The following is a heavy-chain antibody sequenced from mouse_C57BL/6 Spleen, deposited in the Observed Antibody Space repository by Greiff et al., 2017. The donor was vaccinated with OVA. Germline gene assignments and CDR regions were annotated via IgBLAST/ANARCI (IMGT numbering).Heavy chain of an antibody. V-gene: IGHV1-52*01. CDR3: ARIYYGNYYAMDY. CDR2: IDPSDSET. CDR1: GYTFTSYW. Sequence: VKLQQPGAELVRPGSSVKLSCKASGYTFTSYWMHWVKQRPIQGLEWIGNIDPSDSETHYNQKFKDKATLTVDKSSSTAYMQLSSLTSEDSAVYYCARIYYGNYYAMDYWGQGTSVTVSS. J-gene: IGHJ4*01. D-gene: IGHD2-1*01.